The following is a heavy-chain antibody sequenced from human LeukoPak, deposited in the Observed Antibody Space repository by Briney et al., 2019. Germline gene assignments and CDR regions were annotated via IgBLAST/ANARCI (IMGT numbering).Heavy chain of an antibody. J-gene: IGHJ4*02. CDR1: GGTFISYA. CDR3: ARGNWDSSGWYYDY. Sequence: KVSCKAAGGTFISYAISWVRHAPAQGLEWMGRIIVIFGPANYAQKCQGRVTNTTDDSTNTAYMELSSLRSEDTAVYYCARGNWDSSGWYYDYWGQGTLVTVSS. D-gene: IGHD6-19*01. V-gene: IGHV1-69*05. CDR2: IIVIFGPA.